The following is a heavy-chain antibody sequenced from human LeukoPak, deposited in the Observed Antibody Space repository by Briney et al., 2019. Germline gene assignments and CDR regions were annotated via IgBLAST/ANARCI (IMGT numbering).Heavy chain of an antibody. CDR2: ISSGSSTI. J-gene: IGHJ4*02. V-gene: IGHV3-48*01. D-gene: IGHD3-10*01. CDR3: ARERVYYYGSGDYDY. Sequence: GGSLRLSCAASGFTFSSYSMNWVRQAPGKVLEWVSSISSGSSTIYYADSVKGRFTISRDNAKNSLYLQMNSLRAEDTAVYYCARERVYYYGSGDYDYWGQGTLVTVSS. CDR1: GFTFSSYS.